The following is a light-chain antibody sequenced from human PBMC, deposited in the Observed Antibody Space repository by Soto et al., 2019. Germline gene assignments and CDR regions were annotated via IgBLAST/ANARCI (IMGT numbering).Light chain of an antibody. CDR3: QQRASWVT. Sequence: EIVMTQSPATLSVSPGERATLSCRASQSVGSDLAWYQQKPGQAPRLVIYDASNRATGIPARFSGSGSETDFTLTISSLEPEDFAVYYCQQRASWVTFGQGTGLEIK. CDR2: DAS. CDR1: QSVGSD. J-gene: IGKJ5*01. V-gene: IGKV3-11*01.